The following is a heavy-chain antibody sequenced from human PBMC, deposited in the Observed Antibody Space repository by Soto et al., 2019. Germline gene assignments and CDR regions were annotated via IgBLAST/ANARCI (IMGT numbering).Heavy chain of an antibody. CDR3: ARASSVWFREVLDVPYPDY. D-gene: IGHD3-10*01. Sequence: GASVKVSCKASGYTFTYYTVHWVRQAPGQRLEWMGWINAGDGNTKYSPNFQGRVTITKDTSASTVYMELSSLRSEDTALYYCARASSVWFREVLDVPYPDYWGQGTLVTVSS. CDR2: INAGDGNT. V-gene: IGHV1-3*01. CDR1: GYTFTYYT. J-gene: IGHJ4*02.